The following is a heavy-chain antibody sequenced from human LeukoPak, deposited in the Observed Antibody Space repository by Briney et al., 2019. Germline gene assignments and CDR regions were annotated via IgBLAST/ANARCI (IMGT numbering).Heavy chain of an antibody. CDR2: INPNSGGT. D-gene: IGHD4-17*01. CDR1: GYTFTGYY. J-gene: IGHJ3*02. Sequence: GASVKVSCKASGYTFTGYYMHWVRQAPGQGLEWMGWINPNSGGTNYAQKFQGWVTMTRDTSISTAYMELSRLRSDDTAVYYCARGTRGDYPTNAFDIWGQGTMVTVSS. V-gene: IGHV1-2*04. CDR3: ARGTRGDYPTNAFDI.